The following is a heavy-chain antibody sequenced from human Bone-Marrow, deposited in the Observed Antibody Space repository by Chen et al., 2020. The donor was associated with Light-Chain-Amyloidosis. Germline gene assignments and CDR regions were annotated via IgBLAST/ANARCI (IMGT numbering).Heavy chain of an antibody. D-gene: IGHD3-3*01. Sequence: QVQLQQWGAGLLKPSETLSLTCAVYGGSFSGSYWSWIRQPPGKGLEWIGEINHSGSTNYNPSLKSRVTISVDTSKNQFSLKLRSVTAADTAVYYCARGTHYDFWSGYYYYYMDVWGKGTTVTVSS. CDR3: ARGTHYDFWSGYYYYYMDV. V-gene: IGHV4-34*01. CDR2: INHSGST. J-gene: IGHJ6*03. CDR1: GGSFSGSY.